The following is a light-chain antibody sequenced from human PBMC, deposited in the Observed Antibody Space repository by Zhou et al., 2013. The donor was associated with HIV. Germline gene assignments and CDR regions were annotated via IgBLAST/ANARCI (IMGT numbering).Light chain of an antibody. J-gene: IGKJ2*04. CDR2: DAY. CDR3: QQYSRSPCS. Sequence: EIVLTQSPGTLSLSPGTRATLSCRASETIINTYLAWYQHKPGQAPRFLIYDAYTRATGIPDRFSGSGSGTDFTLTISRLEPEDFAVYYCQQYSRSPCSFGQGTKVEIK. V-gene: IGKV3-20*01. CDR1: ETIINTY.